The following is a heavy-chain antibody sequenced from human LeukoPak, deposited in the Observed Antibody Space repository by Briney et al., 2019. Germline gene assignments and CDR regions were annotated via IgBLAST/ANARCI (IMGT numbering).Heavy chain of an antibody. CDR1: GFTFSSYA. Sequence: GGSLRLSCAASGFTFSSYAMHWVRQAPGKGLEYVSAISSNGGSTYYANSVKGRFTISRDNSKNTLYLQMGSLRAEDMAVYYCAREQDGGSYLGAEGAFDIWGQGTMVTVSS. CDR2: ISSNGGST. CDR3: AREQDGGSYLGAEGAFDI. J-gene: IGHJ3*02. V-gene: IGHV3-64*01. D-gene: IGHD1-26*01.